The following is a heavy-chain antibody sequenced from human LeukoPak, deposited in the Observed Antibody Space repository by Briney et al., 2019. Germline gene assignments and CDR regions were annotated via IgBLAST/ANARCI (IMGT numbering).Heavy chain of an antibody. CDR3: ARRGYNYGIDY. V-gene: IGHV4-39*01. J-gene: IGHJ4*02. D-gene: IGHD5-18*01. CDR2: SYYSGTT. Sequence: SETLSLTCTVSGGSISVSSYYWAWIRQPPGKGLEWIGSSYYSGTTNHNPPLKSRVTISIDTSKNQFSLKLSSVTAADTAVYYCARRGYNYGIDYWGQGTLVTVSS. CDR1: GGSISVSSYY.